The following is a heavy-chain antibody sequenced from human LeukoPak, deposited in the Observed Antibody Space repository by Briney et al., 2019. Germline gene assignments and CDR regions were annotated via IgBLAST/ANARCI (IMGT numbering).Heavy chain of an antibody. CDR3: ARSDEWLRNAFDI. Sequence: SETLSLTCTVSGASTSHFYWNWIRQPPGKGLEWIGYMHDSGSTKHNPSLKRRVSISIDTSKNQVSLQLTSVTAADTAIYYCARSDEWLRNAFDIWGQGTVVSVSS. CDR2: MHDSGST. V-gene: IGHV4-59*01. CDR1: GASTSHFY. J-gene: IGHJ3*02. D-gene: IGHD5-12*01.